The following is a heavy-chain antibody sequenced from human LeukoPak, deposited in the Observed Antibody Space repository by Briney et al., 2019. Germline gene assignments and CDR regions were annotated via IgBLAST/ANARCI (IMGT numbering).Heavy chain of an antibody. Sequence: GASVKVSCKASGYTFTGYDMHGVRQAPGQGLEWMGWINPNSGGTNYAQKFQGRVTMTRDTSISTAYMELSRLRSDDTAVYYCARVRADCTNGVCYKALGVYYFDYWGQGTLVTVSS. J-gene: IGHJ4*02. D-gene: IGHD2-8*01. V-gene: IGHV1-2*02. CDR2: INPNSGGT. CDR3: ARVRADCTNGVCYKALGVYYFDY. CDR1: GYTFTGYD.